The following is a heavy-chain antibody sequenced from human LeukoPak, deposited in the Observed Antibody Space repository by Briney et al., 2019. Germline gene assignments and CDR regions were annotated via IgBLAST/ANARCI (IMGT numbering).Heavy chain of an antibody. CDR1: GGSISSYY. CDR3: ARSSMVRGVIITHPLGFDY. D-gene: IGHD3-10*01. Sequence: SETLSLTCTVSGGSISSYYWSWIWQPPGKGLEWIGYIYYSGSTNYNPSLKSRVTISVDTSKNQFSLKLSSVTAADTAVYYCARSSMVRGVIITHPLGFDYWGQGTLVTVSS. V-gene: IGHV4-59*08. CDR2: IYYSGST. J-gene: IGHJ4*02.